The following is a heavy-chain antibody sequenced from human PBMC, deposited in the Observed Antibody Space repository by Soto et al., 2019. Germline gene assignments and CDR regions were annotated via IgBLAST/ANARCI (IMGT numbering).Heavy chain of an antibody. V-gene: IGHV1-2*02. J-gene: IGHJ4*02. Sequence: GASVKVSCKASGYTFTAFYVNWVRQAPGQGLEWMGWINPITGGTNYAPKFQGRVTMTRDTSITTAYMELSRLRSDDTAVYYCARNYYDSSDRDYLDYWGQGTPVTVSS. CDR1: GYTFTAFY. CDR3: ARNYYDSSDRDYLDY. CDR2: INPITGGT. D-gene: IGHD3-22*01.